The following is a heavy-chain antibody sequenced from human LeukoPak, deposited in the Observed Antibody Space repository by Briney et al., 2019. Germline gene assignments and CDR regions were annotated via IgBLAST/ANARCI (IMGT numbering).Heavy chain of an antibody. V-gene: IGHV6-1*01. CDR1: GDSVSSNSAA. CDR2: TYYRSKWFN. D-gene: IGHD2-15*01. CDR3: ARAEDTSNLDY. Sequence: SQTLSLTCAISGDSVSSNSAAWHWIRQSPSRGLGWLGRTYYRSKWFNDYAVSVKSRITINPDTSKNQFSLHLSSVTPEDTAVYFCARAEDTSNLDYWGQGTLVTVSS. J-gene: IGHJ4*02.